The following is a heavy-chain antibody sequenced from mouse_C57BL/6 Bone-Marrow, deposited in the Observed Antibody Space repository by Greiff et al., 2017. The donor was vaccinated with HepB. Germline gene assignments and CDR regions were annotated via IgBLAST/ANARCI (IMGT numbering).Heavy chain of an antibody. V-gene: IGHV1-64*01. Sequence: QVQLQQPGAELVKPGASVKLSCKASGCTFTSYWMHWVKQRPGQGLEWIGMIHPNSGSTNYNEKFKSKATLTVDKSSSTAYMQLSSLTSEDSAVYYCARCSSGYVYFDVWGTGTTVTVSS. J-gene: IGHJ1*03. CDR2: IHPNSGST. CDR3: ARCSSGYVYFDV. D-gene: IGHD3-2*02. CDR1: GCTFTSYW.